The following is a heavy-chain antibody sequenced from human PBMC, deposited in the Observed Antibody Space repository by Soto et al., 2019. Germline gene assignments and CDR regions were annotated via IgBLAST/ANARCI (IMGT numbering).Heavy chain of an antibody. D-gene: IGHD3-22*01. CDR1: GYTFTDYG. Sequence: ASVKVSCKASGYTFTDYGISWLRQAPGQGLEWLGWISAYDDNTKYAKTHQGRVSLTTDTSTNTAYMELRSLRSDDTAMYYCAGGGYYDSSGSRNYHYYGMNVWGQGTPVTVSS. CDR3: AGGGYYDSSGSRNYHYYGMNV. V-gene: IGHV1-18*01. CDR2: ISAYDDNT. J-gene: IGHJ6*02.